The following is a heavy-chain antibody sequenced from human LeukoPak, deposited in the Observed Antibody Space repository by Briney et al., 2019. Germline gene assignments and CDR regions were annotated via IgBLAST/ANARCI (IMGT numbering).Heavy chain of an antibody. CDR1: GGSFSGYY. J-gene: IGHJ5*02. CDR3: ARGGPYSGSYLRRSGWFDP. CDR2: INHSGST. V-gene: IGHV4-34*01. D-gene: IGHD1-26*01. Sequence: SEALSLTCAVYGGSFSGYYWSWIRQPPGKGLEWIGEINHSGSTNYNPSLKSRVTISVDTSKNQFSLKLSSATAADTAVYYCARGGPYSGSYLRRSGWFDPWGQGTLVTVSS.